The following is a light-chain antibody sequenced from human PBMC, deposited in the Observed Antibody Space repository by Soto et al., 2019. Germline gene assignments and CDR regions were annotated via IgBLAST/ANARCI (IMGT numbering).Light chain of an antibody. J-gene: IGKJ1*01. CDR1: QSISSD. CDR2: GAF. Sequence: DSQMTQSPSSLSASVGDRVTITCRVSQSISSDLNWYQQKPGKDPKLLIDGAFSLQSGVPSRFSGSGSGTDFTLTISSLQPEDFETYYCQQTYPARPTFGRGTKVEIK. V-gene: IGKV1-39*01. CDR3: QQTYPARPT.